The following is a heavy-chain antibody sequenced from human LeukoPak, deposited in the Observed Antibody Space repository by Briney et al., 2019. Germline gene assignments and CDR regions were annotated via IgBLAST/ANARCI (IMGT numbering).Heavy chain of an antibody. CDR3: TTSEYGDYVLAFDI. Sequence: PGGSLRLSCAASGFTFTNAWMNWVRQAPGKGLEWVGRIKSKTDGGTTDYAAPVKGRFTISRDDSKNTLYLQMNSLKTEDTAVYYCTTSEYGDYVLAFDIWGQGTMVTVSS. CDR1: GFTFTNAW. CDR2: IKSKTDGGTT. J-gene: IGHJ3*02. D-gene: IGHD4-17*01. V-gene: IGHV3-15*07.